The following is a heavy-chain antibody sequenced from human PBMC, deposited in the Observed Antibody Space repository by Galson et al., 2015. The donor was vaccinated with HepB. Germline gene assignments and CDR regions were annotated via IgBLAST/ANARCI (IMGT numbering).Heavy chain of an antibody. Sequence: SVKVSCKASGGTFSSYAISWVRQAPGQGLEWMGRIIPILGIANYAQKFQGRVTITADKSTSTAYMELSSLRSEDTAVYYCARDAKPLATDAFDIWGQGTMVTVSS. V-gene: IGHV1-69*04. D-gene: IGHD6-6*01. CDR1: GGTFSSYA. CDR2: IIPILGIA. CDR3: ARDAKPLATDAFDI. J-gene: IGHJ3*02.